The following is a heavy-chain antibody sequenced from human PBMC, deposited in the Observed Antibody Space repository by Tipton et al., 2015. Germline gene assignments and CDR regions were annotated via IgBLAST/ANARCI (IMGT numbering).Heavy chain of an antibody. J-gene: IGHJ4*02. Sequence: SLRLSCAASGFTFSSYSMNWVRQAPGKGLEWVSYISSSATTKYYADSVKGRFTISRDNAKNSLYLQMDGLRAEDTAVYYCARSGSYLKHYFDYWGQGTLVTVSS. V-gene: IGHV3-48*04. CDR2: ISSSATTK. D-gene: IGHD1-26*01. CDR3: ARSGSYLKHYFDY. CDR1: GFTFSSYS.